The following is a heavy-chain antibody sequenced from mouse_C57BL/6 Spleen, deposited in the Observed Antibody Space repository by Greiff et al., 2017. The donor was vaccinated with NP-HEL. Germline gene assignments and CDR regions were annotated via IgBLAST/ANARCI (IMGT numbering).Heavy chain of an antibody. CDR1: GFNIKDDY. CDR2: IDPENGDT. V-gene: IGHV14-4*01. Sequence: VQLQQSGAELLRPGASVKLSCTASGFNIKDDYMHWVKQRPEQGLEWIGWIDPENGDTEYASKFQGKATITADTSSNTAYLQLSSLTSEDTAVYYCTTYYSNYVGFAYWGQGTLVTVSA. CDR3: TTYYSNYVGFAY. D-gene: IGHD2-5*01. J-gene: IGHJ3*01.